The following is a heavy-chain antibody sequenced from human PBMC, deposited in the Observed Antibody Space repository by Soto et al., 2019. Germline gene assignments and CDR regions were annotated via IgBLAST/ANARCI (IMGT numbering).Heavy chain of an antibody. CDR3: AKEEGVTMIVGGWGYGMDV. CDR2: ISGSGGST. Sequence: EVQLLESGGGLVQPGGSLRLSCAASGFTFSSYAMSWVRQAPGKGLEWVSAISGSGGSTYYADSVKGRFTISRDNSKNTLYLQMNILRAEDTAVYYCAKEEGVTMIVGGWGYGMDVWGQGTTVTVSS. D-gene: IGHD3-22*01. CDR1: GFTFSSYA. V-gene: IGHV3-23*01. J-gene: IGHJ6*02.